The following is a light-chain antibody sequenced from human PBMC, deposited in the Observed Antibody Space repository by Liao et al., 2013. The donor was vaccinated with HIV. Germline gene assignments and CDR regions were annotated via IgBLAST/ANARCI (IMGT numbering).Light chain of an antibody. Sequence: SYELTQPPSVSVAPGKTARITCGGNNIGSGGVHWYQQRPGQAPVLVIYYATDRPSGIPERFTGSNSGNAATLTISRVEAGDEADYYCQVWDGNGQWVFGGGTTLTVL. V-gene: IGLV3-21*04. CDR3: QVWDGNGQWV. CDR1: NIGSGG. CDR2: YAT. J-gene: IGLJ3*02.